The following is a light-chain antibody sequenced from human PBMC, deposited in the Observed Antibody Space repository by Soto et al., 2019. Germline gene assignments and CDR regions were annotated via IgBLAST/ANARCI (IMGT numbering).Light chain of an antibody. CDR1: QSISNF. CDR3: QQTYSTPGYT. Sequence: DTQMTQSPSSLSASVGDRVTITCRASQSISNFLNWYQQKPGKAPKLLIYGASTLQSGVPSRFSGGGSGTDFTLTISSLQPEDFATYYCQQTYSTPGYTFAQGTKLEIK. J-gene: IGKJ2*01. V-gene: IGKV1-39*01. CDR2: GAS.